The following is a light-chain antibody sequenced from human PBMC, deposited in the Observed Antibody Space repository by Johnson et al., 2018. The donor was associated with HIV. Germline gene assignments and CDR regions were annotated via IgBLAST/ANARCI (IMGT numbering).Light chain of an antibody. CDR1: SSNIGNNY. Sequence: QSVLTQPPSVSAAPGQKVTISCYGSSSNIGNNYVSWYQQVPGTAPKLLIYENNKRPSGIPDRFSGSKSGTSATLGITGLQTGDEADYYCGTWDSSLSAGYVFGTGTKVTVL. CDR2: ENN. V-gene: IGLV1-51*02. J-gene: IGLJ1*01. CDR3: GTWDSSLSAGYV.